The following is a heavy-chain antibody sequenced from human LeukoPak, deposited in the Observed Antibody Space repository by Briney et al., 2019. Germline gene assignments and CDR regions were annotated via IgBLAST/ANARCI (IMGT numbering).Heavy chain of an antibody. CDR3: ARHRIAVAGLNYYYYMDV. Sequence: GESLKISCKGSGYSFTSYWIGWVRQMPGKGLEWMGIIYPGDSDTRYRPSFQGQVTISADKSISTAYLQWSSLKASDTAMYYCARHRIAVAGLNYYYYMDVWGKGTTVTVSS. D-gene: IGHD6-19*01. V-gene: IGHV5-51*01. CDR1: GYSFTSYW. J-gene: IGHJ6*03. CDR2: IYPGDSDT.